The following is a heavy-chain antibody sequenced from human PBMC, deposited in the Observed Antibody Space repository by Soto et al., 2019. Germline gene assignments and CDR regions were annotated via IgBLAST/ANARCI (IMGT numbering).Heavy chain of an antibody. D-gene: IGHD1-7*01. V-gene: IGHV2-5*02. CDR1: AFSLSTSGVG. CDR3: AHANWNYVPSNWFDP. Sequence: QITLKESGPTLVKPTQTLTLTCTFSAFSLSTSGVGVGWIRQPPGKALEWLALIYWDDDKRYSPSLKSRLTITKDTSKNQVVLTMTNMDPVDTATDYCAHANWNYVPSNWFDPWGQGTLVTVSS. CDR2: IYWDDDK. J-gene: IGHJ5*02.